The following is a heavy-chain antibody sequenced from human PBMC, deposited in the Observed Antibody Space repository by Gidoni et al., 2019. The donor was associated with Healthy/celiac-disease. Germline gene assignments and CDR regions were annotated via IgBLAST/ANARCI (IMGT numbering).Heavy chain of an antibody. CDR1: GFTFSSYS. CDR2: SSSSSSYI. J-gene: IGHJ5*02. CDR3: ARGLDYDFWSGYPLYP. V-gene: IGHV3-21*01. Sequence: EVQLVESGGGLVKPGGSLRLSCAASGFTFSSYSMNWVRQAPGKGLEWVSSSSSSSSYIYYADSVKGRFTISRDNAKNSLYLQMNSLRAEDTAVYYCARGLDYDFWSGYPLYPWGQGTLVTVSS. D-gene: IGHD3-3*01.